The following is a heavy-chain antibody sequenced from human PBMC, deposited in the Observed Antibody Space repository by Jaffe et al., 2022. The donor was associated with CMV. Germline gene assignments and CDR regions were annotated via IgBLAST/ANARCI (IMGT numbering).Heavy chain of an antibody. Sequence: EVQLVESGGGLVQPGRSLRLSCAASGFTFDDYAMHWVRQAPGKGLEWVSSISWNSDKIVYADSVKGRFTISRDNAKNSLYLQMDSLRAEDTALYFCARDFQIQIWSLDSFDIWGQGTKVTVSS. CDR2: ISWNSDKI. CDR3: ARDFQIQIWSLDSFDI. V-gene: IGHV3-9*01. D-gene: IGHD5-18*01. J-gene: IGHJ3*02. CDR1: GFTFDDYA.